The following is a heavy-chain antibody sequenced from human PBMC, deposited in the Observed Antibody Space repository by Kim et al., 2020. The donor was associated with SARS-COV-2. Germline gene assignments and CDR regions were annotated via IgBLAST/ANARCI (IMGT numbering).Heavy chain of an antibody. CDR3: TTVLLWFGESTSTFDY. J-gene: IGHJ4*02. V-gene: IGHV3-15*01. D-gene: IGHD3-10*01. Sequence: VKSRFTISRDHSKNPLSLKMNSLKTEDTAVYYCTTVLLWFGESTSTFDYWGQGTLVTVSS.